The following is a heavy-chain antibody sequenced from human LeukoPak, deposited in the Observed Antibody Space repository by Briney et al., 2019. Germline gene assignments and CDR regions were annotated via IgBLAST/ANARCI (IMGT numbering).Heavy chain of an antibody. D-gene: IGHD3-10*01. CDR2: ISYDGSSK. J-gene: IGHJ4*02. CDR3: AKDPYYYGAGSYGPDY. V-gene: IGHV3-30*18. Sequence: GRSLRLSCAASGFTFSSYGMHWVRQAPGKGLEWVAVISYDGSSKYYADSVKGRFTISRDNSKNTLYLQMNSLRAEDTAVYYCAKDPYYYGAGSYGPDYWGQGTLVTVSS. CDR1: GFTFSSYG.